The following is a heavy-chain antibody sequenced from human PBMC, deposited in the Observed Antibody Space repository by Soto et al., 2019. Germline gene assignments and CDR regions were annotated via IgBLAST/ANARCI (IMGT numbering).Heavy chain of an antibody. CDR3: ARLNYYDSSGYYNPEFYYYGMDV. J-gene: IGHJ6*02. CDR1: GGSISSSSYY. V-gene: IGHV4-39*01. Sequence: SETLSLTCTVSGGSISSSSYYWGWIRQPPGKGLEWIGSIYYSGSTYYNPSLKSRVTISVDTSKNQFSLKLSSVTAADTAVYYCARLNYYDSSGYYNPEFYYYGMDVWGQGTTATVSS. D-gene: IGHD3-22*01. CDR2: IYYSGST.